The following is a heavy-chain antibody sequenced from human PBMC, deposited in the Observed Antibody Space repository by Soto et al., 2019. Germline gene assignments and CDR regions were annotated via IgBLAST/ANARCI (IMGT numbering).Heavy chain of an antibody. V-gene: IGHV3-48*02. CDR2: ISSSSSTI. CDR1: GFTFSSYS. D-gene: IGHD5-18*01. Sequence: EVQLVESGGGLVQPGGSLRLSCAASGFTFSSYSMNWVRQAPGKGLEWVSYISSSSSTIYYADSVKGRFTISRDNAKNSLYLQMNSLRDEDTAVYYCARGVPRRQLWLPYYYYGMDVWGQGTTVTVSS. CDR3: ARGVPRRQLWLPYYYYGMDV. J-gene: IGHJ6*02.